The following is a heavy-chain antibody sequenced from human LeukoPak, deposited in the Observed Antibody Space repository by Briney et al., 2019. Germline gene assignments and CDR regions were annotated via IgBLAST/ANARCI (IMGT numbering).Heavy chain of an antibody. J-gene: IGHJ3*02. Sequence: SQTLSLTCTVSGGSISSGSYYWSWLRQPAGKGLEWIGRIYTSGSTNHNPSLKSRVTISVDTSKNQFSLKLGSVTAADTAVYYCASEYYYDSGGYYLGLSFDIWGQGTLVTVSS. D-gene: IGHD3-22*01. CDR1: GGSISSGSYY. V-gene: IGHV4-61*02. CDR3: ASEYYYDSGGYYLGLSFDI. CDR2: IYTSGST.